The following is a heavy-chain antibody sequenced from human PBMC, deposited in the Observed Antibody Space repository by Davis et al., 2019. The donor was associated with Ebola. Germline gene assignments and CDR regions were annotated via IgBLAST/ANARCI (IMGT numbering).Heavy chain of an antibody. J-gene: IGHJ6*02. CDR2: MNPNSGNT. V-gene: IGHV1-8*01. CDR1: GYTFTSYV. D-gene: IGHD6-6*01. CDR3: ARGGRGIAARPDYYGMDV. Sequence: ASVKVSCKASGYTFTSYVINGLRQATGQGLEWMGWMNPNSGNTGYAQKFQGRVTMTRNTSISTAYLELSSLRSEDTAVYYCARGGRGIAARPDYYGMDVWGQGTTVTVSS.